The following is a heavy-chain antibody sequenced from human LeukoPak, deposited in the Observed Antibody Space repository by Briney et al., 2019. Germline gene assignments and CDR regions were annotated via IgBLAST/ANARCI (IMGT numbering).Heavy chain of an antibody. CDR1: GYTFTSYY. CDR3: AVYCSGGSCYYQSAMLHDY. V-gene: IGHV1-69*06. CDR2: IIPIFGTA. D-gene: IGHD2-15*01. J-gene: IGHJ4*02. Sequence: GASVKVSCKASGYTFTSYYMHWVRQAPGQGLEWMGGIIPIFGTANYAQKFQGRVTITADKSTSTAYMELSSLRSEDTAVYYCAVYCSGGSCYYQSAMLHDYWGQGTLVTVSS.